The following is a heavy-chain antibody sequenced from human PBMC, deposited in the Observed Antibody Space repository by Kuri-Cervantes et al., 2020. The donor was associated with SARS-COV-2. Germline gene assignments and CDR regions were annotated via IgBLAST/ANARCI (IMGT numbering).Heavy chain of an antibody. J-gene: IGHJ6*02. CDR1: GFTFSSYG. Sequence: GESLKISCAASGFTFSSYGMHWVRQAPGKGLEWVAGIWYDGSNKYYADSVKGRFTISRDNSKNTLYLQMNSLRAEDTAVYYCARDVSPSSSSDYYYYGMDVWGQGTTVTVSS. D-gene: IGHD6-6*01. CDR2: IWYDGSNK. CDR3: ARDVSPSSSSDYYYYGMDV. V-gene: IGHV3-33*08.